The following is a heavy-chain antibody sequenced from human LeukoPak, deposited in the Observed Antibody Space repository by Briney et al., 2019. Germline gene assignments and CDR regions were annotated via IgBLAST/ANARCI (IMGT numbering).Heavy chain of an antibody. D-gene: IGHD2-8*01. CDR3: ASLGYCTNGVC. CDR2: IWYDGSNK. CDR1: GFTFSSYG. V-gene: IGHV3-33*01. J-gene: IGHJ4*02. Sequence: GGSLRLSCAASGFTFSSYGMHWVRQAPGKGLEWVAVIWYDGSNKYYADSVKGRFTISRDNSKNTLYLQMNSLRAEDTAVYYCASLGYCTNGVCWGQGTLVTVSS.